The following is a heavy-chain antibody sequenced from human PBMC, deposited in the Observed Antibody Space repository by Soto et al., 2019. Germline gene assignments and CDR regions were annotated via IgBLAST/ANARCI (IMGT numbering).Heavy chain of an antibody. CDR1: GYFIGAGGYY. CDR2: FYSSGSI. J-gene: IGHJ5*02. Sequence: SETLSLTCFVSGYFIGAGGYYWSWIRHHPGKGLEWIGSFYSSGSIIYNPSLRSRVSISGDMSTNQFSMSLTSVTAAGTARYYCARMNSSGSGWFHPWGQGTLVTVSS. CDR3: ARMNSSGSGWFHP. D-gene: IGHD3-22*01. V-gene: IGHV4-31*02.